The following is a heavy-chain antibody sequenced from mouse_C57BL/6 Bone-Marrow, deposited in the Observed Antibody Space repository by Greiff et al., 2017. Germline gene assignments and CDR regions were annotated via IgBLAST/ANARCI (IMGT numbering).Heavy chain of an antibody. Sequence: QVQLQQPGAELVKPGASVKLSCKASGYTFTSYWMHWVKQRPGQGLEWIGMIHPNSGSTNYNEKFKSKATLTVDKSSSPAYMQLSSLTSEDSAVYYCAKRARWLRGFAYWGQGTLVTVSA. D-gene: IGHD2-2*01. CDR2: IHPNSGST. CDR3: AKRARWLRGFAY. V-gene: IGHV1-64*01. J-gene: IGHJ3*01. CDR1: GYTFTSYW.